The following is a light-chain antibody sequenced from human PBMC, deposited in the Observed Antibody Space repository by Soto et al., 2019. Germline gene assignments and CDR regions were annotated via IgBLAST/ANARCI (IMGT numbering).Light chain of an antibody. V-gene: IGKV3-15*01. J-gene: IGKJ5*01. Sequence: EVVMTQSPATLSVSPGERATFSCRASESVGSNLAWYQQKPGQAPSLLIYTTSARASGVPARFSGSGSGTEFTLTINSLQTEDFATYYCQQANSFPITFGQGTRLEIK. CDR3: QQANSFPIT. CDR2: TTS. CDR1: ESVGSN.